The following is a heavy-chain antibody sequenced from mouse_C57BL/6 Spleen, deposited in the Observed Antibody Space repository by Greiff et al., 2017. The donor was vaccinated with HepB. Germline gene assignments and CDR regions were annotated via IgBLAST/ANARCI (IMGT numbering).Heavy chain of an antibody. Sequence: VKLMESGAELVKPGASVKMSCKASGYTFTSYWITWVKQRPGQGLEWIGDIYPGSGSTNYNEKFKSKATLTVDTSSSTAYMQLSSLTSEDSAVYYCARWGDYYGSPFAYWGQGTLVTVSA. J-gene: IGHJ3*01. CDR3: ARWGDYYGSPFAY. CDR1: GYTFTSYW. V-gene: IGHV1-55*01. CDR2: IYPGSGST. D-gene: IGHD1-1*01.